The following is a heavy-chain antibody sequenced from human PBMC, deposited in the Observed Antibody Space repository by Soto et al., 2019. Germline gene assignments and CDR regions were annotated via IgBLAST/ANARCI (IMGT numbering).Heavy chain of an antibody. D-gene: IGHD6-19*01. J-gene: IGHJ4*02. V-gene: IGHV4-61*01. CDR1: GVSVSGGSFY. CDR3: ARVPLRYSSSHNFDS. CDR2: IYNTETF. Sequence: SETLSLTCSVSGVSVSGGSFYWSWIRQPPGKGLEWIGFIYNTETFNYNPSLKSRVTLSVDASKHQFSLKLSSVTAADTAVYYCARVPLRYSSSHNFDSWGQGALVTVSS.